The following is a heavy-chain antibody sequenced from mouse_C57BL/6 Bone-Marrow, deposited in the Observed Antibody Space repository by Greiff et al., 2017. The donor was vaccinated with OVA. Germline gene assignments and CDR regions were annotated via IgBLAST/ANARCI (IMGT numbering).Heavy chain of an antibody. D-gene: IGHD2-3*01. Sequence: VQLQQPGAELVKPGASVKLSCKASGYTFTSYWMQWVKQRPGQGLEWIGEIDPSDSYTTYNQKFKGKATLTVDTSSSTAYMQLSSLTSEDAAVYYCAGYYDWYFDVWGTGTTVTVSS. CDR3: AGYYDWYFDV. CDR2: IDPSDSYT. V-gene: IGHV1-50*01. J-gene: IGHJ1*03. CDR1: GYTFTSYW.